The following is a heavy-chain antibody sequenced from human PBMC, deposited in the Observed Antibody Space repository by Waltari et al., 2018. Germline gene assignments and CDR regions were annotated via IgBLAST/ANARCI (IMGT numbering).Heavy chain of an antibody. V-gene: IGHV4-39*01. J-gene: IGHJ3*01. CDR3: ATYIGASVGTAAFDV. D-gene: IGHD5-12*01. Sequence: QLQLQESSPGLVKPSETLSLTCSVSGVSITSNRHYWGWIRQPPGQGLEWIGTMSYSGATYSSPSLKSRVTISRDTSKNQLSLKLGSVTAADTAVYYCATYIGASVGTAAFDVWGQGTMVTVSS. CDR2: MSYSGAT. CDR1: GVSITSNRHY.